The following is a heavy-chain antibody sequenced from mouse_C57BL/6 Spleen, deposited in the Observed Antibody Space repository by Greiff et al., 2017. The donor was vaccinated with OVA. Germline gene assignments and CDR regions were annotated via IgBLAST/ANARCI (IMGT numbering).Heavy chain of an antibody. D-gene: IGHD2-10*02. CDR1: GYTFTSYW. V-gene: IGHV1-59*01. CDR2: IDPSDSYT. CDR3: ARRGVWVSLDY. Sequence: QVQLQQPGAELVRPGTSVKLSCKASGYTFTSYWMHWVKQRPGQGLEWIGVIDPSDSYTNYNQKFKGKATLTVDTSSSPAYMQLSSLTSEDSAVYYCARRGVWVSLDYWGQGTTLTVSS. J-gene: IGHJ2*01.